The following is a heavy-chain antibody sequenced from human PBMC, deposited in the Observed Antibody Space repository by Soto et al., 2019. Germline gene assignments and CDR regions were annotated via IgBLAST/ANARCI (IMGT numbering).Heavy chain of an antibody. J-gene: IGHJ4*02. CDR2: INPSGGST. D-gene: IGHD1-1*01. Sequence: QVQLVQSGAEVKKPGASVKVSCKASGYTFTSYYMHWVRQAPGQGLEWMGIINPSGGSTSYAQKFQGRVTMTRDTSTSTVYMELSSLRSEDTAVYYCARDRTGTTLYLGTNFDYWGQGTLVTVSS. CDR1: GYTFTSYY. CDR3: ARDRTGTTLYLGTNFDY. V-gene: IGHV1-46*01.